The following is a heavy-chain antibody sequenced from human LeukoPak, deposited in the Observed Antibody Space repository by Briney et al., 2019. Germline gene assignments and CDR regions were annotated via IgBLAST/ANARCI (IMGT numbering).Heavy chain of an antibody. Sequence: GGSLRLSCGASGFIFSTHGMHWVRQAPGKGLEWGAVISYDGKTEYYADSVRGRFTISRDNSKNTVYLQVNSLRAEDTAVYYCAKVGRGYPTSWWYFDVWGRGTLVTVSS. CDR3: AKVGRGYPTSWWYFDV. V-gene: IGHV3-30*18. D-gene: IGHD1-26*01. CDR1: GFIFSTHG. J-gene: IGHJ2*01. CDR2: ISYDGKTE.